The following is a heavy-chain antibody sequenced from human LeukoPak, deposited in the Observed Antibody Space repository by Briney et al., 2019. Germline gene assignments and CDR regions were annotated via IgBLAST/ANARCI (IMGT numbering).Heavy chain of an antibody. CDR3: ARGTGLGWLVPFDY. V-gene: IGHV1-2*02. Sequence: GASVKVSCKASGYTFTGYYMHWVRQAPGQGLEWMGWINPNSGGTNYAQKFQGRVTMTRDTSISTAYMELSRLRSDDTAVYYCARGTGLGWLVPFDYWGQGTLVTVSS. D-gene: IGHD6-19*01. CDR2: INPNSGGT. J-gene: IGHJ4*02. CDR1: GYTFTGYY.